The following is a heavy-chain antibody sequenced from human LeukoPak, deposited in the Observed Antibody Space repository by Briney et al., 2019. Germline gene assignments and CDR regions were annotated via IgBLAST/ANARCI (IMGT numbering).Heavy chain of an antibody. CDR1: GFTFSSYW. J-gene: IGHJ4*02. CDR3: ARDTCSGGSCSNSFDY. D-gene: IGHD2-15*01. V-gene: IGHV3-7*01. Sequence: GGSLRLSCAASGFTFSSYWMSWVRQAPGKGLEWVANIKQDGSEKYYVDSVKGRFTISRDNAKNSLYLQMNSLRAEDTAVYYCARDTCSGGSCSNSFDYWGQGTLVTVSS. CDR2: IKQDGSEK.